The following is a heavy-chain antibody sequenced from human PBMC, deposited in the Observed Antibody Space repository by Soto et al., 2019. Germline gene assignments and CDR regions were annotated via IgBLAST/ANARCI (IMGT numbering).Heavy chain of an antibody. CDR1: GGTFSSYA. V-gene: IGHV1-69*13. J-gene: IGHJ5*02. CDR2: IIPIFGTA. Sequence: ASVKVSCKASGGTFSSYAISWVRQAPGQGLEWMGGIIPIFGTANYAQKFQGRVTITADESTSTAYMELSSLRSEDTAVYYCARDYYDSSGYPTNWFDPWGQGTLVTVYS. D-gene: IGHD3-22*01. CDR3: ARDYYDSSGYPTNWFDP.